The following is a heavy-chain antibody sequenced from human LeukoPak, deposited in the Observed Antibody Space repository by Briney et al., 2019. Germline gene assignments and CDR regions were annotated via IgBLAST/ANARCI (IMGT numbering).Heavy chain of an antibody. CDR1: GFTFDDSG. J-gene: IGHJ4*02. CDR3: ARDRTSRLDRVGV. CDR2: INWNGGST. Sequence: GGSLRLSCAGSGFTFDDSGMNWGRQAPGKGLEWVSGINWNGGSTGYADSVKGRFTISRDNAKNSLYLQMNSLRAENTALYYCARDRTSRLDRVGVWRQGTLVTVSS. D-gene: IGHD1-1*01. V-gene: IGHV3-20*04.